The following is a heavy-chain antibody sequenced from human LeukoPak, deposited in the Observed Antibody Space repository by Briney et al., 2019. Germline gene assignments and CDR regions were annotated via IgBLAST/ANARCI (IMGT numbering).Heavy chain of an antibody. Sequence: SETLSLTCAVYGGSFSGYYWSWIRQPPGKGLEWIGEINHSGSTNYNPSLKSRVTISVDTSKNQFSLKLSSVTAADTAVYYCARGPWYDFWSGYYPGFDYWGQGTLVTVSS. V-gene: IGHV4-34*01. J-gene: IGHJ4*02. D-gene: IGHD3-3*01. CDR2: INHSGST. CDR1: GGSFSGYY. CDR3: ARGPWYDFWSGYYPGFDY.